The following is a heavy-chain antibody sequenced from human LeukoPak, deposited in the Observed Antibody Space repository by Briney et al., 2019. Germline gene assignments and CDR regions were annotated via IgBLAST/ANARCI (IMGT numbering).Heavy chain of an antibody. D-gene: IGHD5-24*01. CDR1: GFNVTNYA. CDR2: ISYSGDKT. V-gene: IGHV3-30*04. Sequence: GGSLRLSCAASGFNVTNYAMHWVRQAPGKGLEWVTLISYSGDKTYYADSVKGRFTFSRDKSKNTLYLQMNSLRPEDSAVYYCASDPRDGAQNAWGKGTTVTVSS. CDR3: ASDPRDGAQNA. J-gene: IGHJ6*04.